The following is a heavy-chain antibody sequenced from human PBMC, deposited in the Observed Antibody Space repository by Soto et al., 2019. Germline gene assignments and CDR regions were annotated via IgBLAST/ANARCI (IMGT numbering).Heavy chain of an antibody. Sequence: EVQLLESGGGLVQPGGSLRLSCAASGFTFSSYVMSWVRQAPGKGLEWVSAISGSGGSTYYADSVKGRFTISRDNSKNTLYLQMNSLRAEDTAVYYCATLQGTYYYGSGSYYLPYWGQGTLVTVSS. CDR3: ATLQGTYYYGSGSYYLPY. V-gene: IGHV3-23*01. CDR1: GFTFSSYV. CDR2: ISGSGGST. J-gene: IGHJ4*02. D-gene: IGHD3-10*01.